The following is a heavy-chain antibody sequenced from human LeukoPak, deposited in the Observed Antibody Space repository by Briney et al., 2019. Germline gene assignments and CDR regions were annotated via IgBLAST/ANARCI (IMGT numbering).Heavy chain of an antibody. CDR1: GGSISSGGYS. CDR2: IYHSGST. J-gene: IGHJ5*02. D-gene: IGHD4-17*01. CDR3: AREVTTVTTGGWFDP. Sequence: SETLSLTCAVSGGSISSGGYSWSWIRQPPGKGLEWTGYIYHSGSTYYNPSLKSRVTISVDRSKNQFSLKLSSVTAADTAVYYCAREVTTVTTGGWFDPWGQGTLVTVSS. V-gene: IGHV4-30-2*01.